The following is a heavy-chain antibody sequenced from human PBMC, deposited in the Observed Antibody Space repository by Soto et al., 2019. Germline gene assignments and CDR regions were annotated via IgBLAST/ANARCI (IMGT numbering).Heavy chain of an antibody. CDR3: TTPDSSTIRYFDWLLSRDYYYYGMDV. V-gene: IGHV3-15*01. J-gene: IGHJ6*02. CDR1: GFTFSNAW. CDR2: IKSKTDGGTT. D-gene: IGHD3-9*01. Sequence: KPGGSLRLSCAASGFTFSNAWMSWVRQAPGKGLEWVGRIKSKTDGGTTDYAAPVKGRFTISRDDSKNTLYLQMNSLKTEDTAVYYCTTPDSSTIRYFDWLLSRDYYYYGMDVWGQGTTVTVSS.